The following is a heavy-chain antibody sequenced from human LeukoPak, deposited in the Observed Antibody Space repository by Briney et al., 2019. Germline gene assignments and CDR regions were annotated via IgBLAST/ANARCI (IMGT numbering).Heavy chain of an antibody. CDR1: GGPISRYY. V-gene: IGHV4-38-2*02. Sequence: PSETLSLTCTVSGGPISRYYWGWIRQPPGKGLEWIGSIYHSGSTYYNPSLKSRVTISVDTSKNQLSLRLSSVTAADTAVYYCARPAEAGYFYAFDFWGQGTMVTVSS. D-gene: IGHD6-19*01. CDR2: IYHSGST. J-gene: IGHJ3*01. CDR3: ARPAEAGYFYAFDF.